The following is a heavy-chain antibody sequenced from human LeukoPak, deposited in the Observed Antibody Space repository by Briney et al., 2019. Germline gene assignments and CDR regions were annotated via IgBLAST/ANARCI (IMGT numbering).Heavy chain of an antibody. CDR3: ARALGYCSSTSCYDAFDI. V-gene: IGHV4-61*02. CDR1: GGSISSGSYY. CDR2: IYTSGST. J-gene: IGHJ3*02. D-gene: IGHD2-2*01. Sequence: SQTLSLTCTVSGGSISSGSYYWSWIRQPAGKGVEWTGRIYTSGSTNYNPSLKSRVTISVDTSKNQFSLKLSSVTAADTAVYYCARALGYCSSTSCYDAFDIWGQGTMVTVPS.